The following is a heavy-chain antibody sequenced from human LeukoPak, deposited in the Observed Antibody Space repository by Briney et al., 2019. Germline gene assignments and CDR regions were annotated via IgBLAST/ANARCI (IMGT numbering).Heavy chain of an antibody. CDR1: GFTFSDYN. CDR3: ARVLRYCSGGNCYSGGLGYMDV. Sequence: GGSLRLSCAASGFTFSDYNMMWIRQAPGKGLEWVSSISRSGSTKYYADSVKGRFTISRDNAKNSLFLQMNSLRAEDTAVYYCARVLRYCSGGNCYSGGLGYMDVWGKGTTVTISS. D-gene: IGHD2-15*01. CDR2: ISRSGSTK. J-gene: IGHJ6*03. V-gene: IGHV3-11*01.